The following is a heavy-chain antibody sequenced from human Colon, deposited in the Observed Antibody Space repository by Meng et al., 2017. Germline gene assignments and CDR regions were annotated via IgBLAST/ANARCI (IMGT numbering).Heavy chain of an antibody. CDR3: AREAATENLPTYFDF. J-gene: IGHJ4*02. CDR2: IIPIFHTP. Sequence: SVQISCKASADSFRNYGFTWLRQAPGQGLEWMVGIIPIFHTPHYVQKFQGRVTINADETTSTVYMEMSSLRSEDTAVYYCAREAATENLPTYFDFWGQGTLVTVSS. CDR1: ADSFRNYG. V-gene: IGHV1-69*13. D-gene: IGHD6-25*01.